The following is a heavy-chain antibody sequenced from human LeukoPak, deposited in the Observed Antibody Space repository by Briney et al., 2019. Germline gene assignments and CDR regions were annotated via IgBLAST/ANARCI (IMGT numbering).Heavy chain of an antibody. CDR2: ISASGGST. D-gene: IGHD6-13*01. CDR1: GLTLSSYS. J-gene: IGHJ4*01. V-gene: IGHV3-23*01. Sequence: GGSLRLSCVVSGLTLSSYSMSWVRQAPGKGPEWVSGISASGGSTWYPDSVKGRFTISRDNSKNTLYLQMNSLRAEDTAIYYCGKDAAGPEYWGQGTLVTVSS. CDR3: GKDAAGPEY.